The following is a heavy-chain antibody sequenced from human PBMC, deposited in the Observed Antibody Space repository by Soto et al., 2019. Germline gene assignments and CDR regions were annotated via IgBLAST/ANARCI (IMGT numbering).Heavy chain of an antibody. Sequence: ASVKVSCKASGYTFTGYYMHWVRQAPGQGLEWMGWINPNSGGTNYAQKFQGWVTMTRDTSISTAYMELSRLRSDDTAVYYCAIAMYYDYVWGSYRLDYWGQGTLVTVSS. CDR3: AIAMYYDYVWGSYRLDY. CDR2: INPNSGGT. CDR1: GYTFTGYY. V-gene: IGHV1-2*04. D-gene: IGHD3-16*02. J-gene: IGHJ4*02.